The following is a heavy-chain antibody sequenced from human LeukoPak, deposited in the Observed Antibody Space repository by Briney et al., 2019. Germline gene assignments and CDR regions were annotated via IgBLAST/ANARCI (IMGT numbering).Heavy chain of an antibody. CDR3: AASGYQLPQDYYYYFMDV. V-gene: IGHV3-53*01. CDR1: GFTFSSYS. J-gene: IGHJ6*03. Sequence: PGGSLRLSCAASGFTFSSYSMNWVRQAPGKGLEWVSVIHSGGTTYYSDSVRGRFTISRDSSKNTLYLQMNSLRAEDTAVYYCAASGYQLPQDYYYYFMDVWGKGTSVTVS. D-gene: IGHD2-2*01. CDR2: IHSGGTT.